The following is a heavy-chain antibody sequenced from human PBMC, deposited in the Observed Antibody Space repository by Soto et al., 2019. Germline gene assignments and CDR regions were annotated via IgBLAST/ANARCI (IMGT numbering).Heavy chain of an antibody. D-gene: IGHD3-22*01. V-gene: IGHV3-53*01. CDR2: IYSGGST. Sequence: GGSLRLSCAASGFTVSSNYMSWVRQAPGKGLEWVSVIYSGGSTYYADSVKGRFTISRDNSKNTLYLQMNSLRAEDTAVYYCARATYYYDSSGYYFDYWGQGTLVTVSS. CDR1: GFTVSSNY. CDR3: ARATYYYDSSGYYFDY. J-gene: IGHJ4*02.